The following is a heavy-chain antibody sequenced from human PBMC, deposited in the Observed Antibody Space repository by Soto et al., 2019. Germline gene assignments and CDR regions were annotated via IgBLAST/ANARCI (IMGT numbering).Heavy chain of an antibody. J-gene: IGHJ4*02. CDR3: ARDRGFRHYFDS. D-gene: IGHD3-22*01. CDR2: ISTYTGRT. CDR1: GYTFSDNG. V-gene: IGHV1-18*04. Sequence: GASVKVSCKASGYTFSDNGISWVRQAPGQGLEWMGWISTYTGRTNYAQKFQGRVTLTTDTSTSTAYMNLRSLRPDDTAVYYCARDRGFRHYFDSWGQGTLVTVSS.